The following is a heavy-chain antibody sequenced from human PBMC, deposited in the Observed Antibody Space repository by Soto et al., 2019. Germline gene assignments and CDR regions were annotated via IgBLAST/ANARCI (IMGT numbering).Heavy chain of an antibody. Sequence: PLGGSLRLSCAASGFTFSGYSMHWVRQSPGKGLEWLALISYDGSNKYYADSVKGRFTISRDNSKNTLYLQMNSLRAEDTAVYYCTRGAYYDSGGYYLGCLDYWGQGTLVTVSS. D-gene: IGHD3-22*01. CDR1: GFTFSGYS. CDR2: ISYDGSNK. CDR3: TRGAYYDSGGYYLGCLDY. J-gene: IGHJ4*02. V-gene: IGHV3-30-3*01.